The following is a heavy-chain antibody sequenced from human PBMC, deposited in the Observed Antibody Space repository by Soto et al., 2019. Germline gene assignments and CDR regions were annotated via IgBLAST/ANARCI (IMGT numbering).Heavy chain of an antibody. CDR1: GFTFSTYA. Sequence: GGSLRLSCVASGFTFSTYAMSWVRQAPGKGLEWVSAMSGSGGSTYYTHSVQGRFTISRDNSKTTLYLQMNSLRAEDTAIYYCAKDLSQGLAAHYYYYGMDVWGQGTTVTVSS. CDR3: AKDLSQGLAAHYYYYGMDV. D-gene: IGHD6-19*01. V-gene: IGHV3-23*01. J-gene: IGHJ6*02. CDR2: MSGSGGST.